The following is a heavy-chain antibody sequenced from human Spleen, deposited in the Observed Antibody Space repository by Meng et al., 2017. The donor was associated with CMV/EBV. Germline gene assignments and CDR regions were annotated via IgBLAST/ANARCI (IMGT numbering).Heavy chain of an antibody. CDR1: YIFTGYY. V-gene: IGHV1-2*02. J-gene: IGHJ5*02. CDR3: ARDVAGKYRGYDYYFDP. Sequence: YIFTGYYMHWVRQAPGQGLEWMGWISPNSGDTKYAQKFQGRVTMTRDTSITTAYMELTSLKSDDTAVYYCARDVAGKYRGYDYYFDPWGQGTLVTVSS. CDR2: ISPNSGDT. D-gene: IGHD5-12*01.